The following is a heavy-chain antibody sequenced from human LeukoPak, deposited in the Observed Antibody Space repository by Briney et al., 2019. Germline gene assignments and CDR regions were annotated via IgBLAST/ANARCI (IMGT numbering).Heavy chain of an antibody. J-gene: IGHJ4*02. D-gene: IGHD3-22*01. CDR3: ARDFDSSGRIDY. Sequence: PGGSLRLSCAASGFIFSSYSMHWVRQTPGKGLEWVSFINGGGTYTYYADSVKGRVTISRDNAKNSLPLHLNSLRAEDTAVYYCARDFDSSGRIDYWGQGTLVTVSS. CDR2: INGGGTYT. CDR1: GFIFSSYS. V-gene: IGHV3-21*01.